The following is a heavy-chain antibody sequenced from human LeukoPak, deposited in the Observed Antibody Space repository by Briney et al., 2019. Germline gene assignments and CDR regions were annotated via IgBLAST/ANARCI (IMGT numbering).Heavy chain of an antibody. V-gene: IGHV3-23*01. CDR2: ISGSGGST. J-gene: IGHJ4*02. Sequence: GGSLRLSCAASGFTFSSYAMSWVRQAQGKGLEWVSAISGSGGSTYYADSVKGRFTISRDNSKNTLYLQMNSLRAEDTSVYYCAKWGSYYYDSSGYPGPYYFDYWGQGTLVTVSP. D-gene: IGHD3-22*01. CDR3: AKWGSYYYDSSGYPGPYYFDY. CDR1: GFTFSSYA.